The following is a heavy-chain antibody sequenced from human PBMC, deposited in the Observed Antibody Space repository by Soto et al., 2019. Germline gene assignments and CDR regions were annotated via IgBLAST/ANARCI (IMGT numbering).Heavy chain of an antibody. V-gene: IGHV1-46*01. CDR1: GYTFTSYY. D-gene: IGHD2-2*01. Sequence: ASVKVSCKASGYTFTSYYMHWVRQAPGQGLEWMGIINPSGGSTSYAQKFQGRVTMTRDTSTSTVYMELSSLRSEDTAVYYCARDLTFIVLVPASGGFDPWGQGTLVTVSS. CDR2: INPSGGST. J-gene: IGHJ5*02. CDR3: ARDLTFIVLVPASGGFDP.